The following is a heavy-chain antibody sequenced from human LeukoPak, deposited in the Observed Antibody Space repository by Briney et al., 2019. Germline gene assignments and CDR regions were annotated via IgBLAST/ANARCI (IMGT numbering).Heavy chain of an antibody. CDR1: GFTFSSYA. D-gene: IGHD2-15*01. Sequence: GGSLRLSCSASGFTFSSYAMHWVRQAPGKGLEYVSAISSNGGSTYYADSVKGRFTISRDNSKNTLCLQMSSLGAEDTAAYYCVKDRRWYCSGGSCDDAFDIWGQGTMVTVSS. V-gene: IGHV3-64D*06. J-gene: IGHJ3*02. CDR2: ISSNGGST. CDR3: VKDRRWYCSGGSCDDAFDI.